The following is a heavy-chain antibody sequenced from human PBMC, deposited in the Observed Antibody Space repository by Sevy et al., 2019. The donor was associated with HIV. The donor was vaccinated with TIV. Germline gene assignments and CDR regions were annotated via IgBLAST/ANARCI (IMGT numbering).Heavy chain of an antibody. V-gene: IGHV3-74*01. CDR3: ARAYAHYGDSIGFYYGMDV. D-gene: IGHD4-17*01. J-gene: IGHJ6*02. CDR1: GFTFSSYW. Sequence: GGSLRLSCAASGFTFSSYWMHWVRQAPGKGLLWVSLINGDGGSANYADSVKGRFIISRDNAKNTLYLQMNSLRAEDTAMYDCARAYAHYGDSIGFYYGMDVWGQGITVTVSS. CDR2: INGDGGSA.